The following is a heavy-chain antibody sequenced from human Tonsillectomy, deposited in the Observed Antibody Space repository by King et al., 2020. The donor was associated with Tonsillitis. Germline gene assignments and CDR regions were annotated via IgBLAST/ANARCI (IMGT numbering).Heavy chain of an antibody. D-gene: IGHD2-8*01. CDR3: AKVSGDTEMLYLYYFDY. CDR2: ISGSGGST. CDR1: GFTFSSYA. Sequence: VQLVESGGGLVQPGGSLRLSCAASGFTFSSYAMSWVRQAPGEGLEWVSAISGSGGSTYYAVSGKGRFTISRDNSKNTLYLQMNSLNAEDTAVYYCAKVSGDTEMLYLYYFDYWGQGTLVTVSS. V-gene: IGHV3-23*04. J-gene: IGHJ4*02.